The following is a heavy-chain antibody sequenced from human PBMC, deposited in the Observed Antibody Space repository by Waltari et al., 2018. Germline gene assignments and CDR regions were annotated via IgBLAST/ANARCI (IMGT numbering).Heavy chain of an antibody. Sequence: QVQLQESGPGLVKPSQTLSLMCTVPGGSLSRGDYQWSWIRQPPGKGLEWIGYIYYSGSTYYNPSLKSRVTISVDTSKNQFSLKLSSVTAADTAVYYCARVNEGTAAGNNWFDPWGQGTLVTVSS. CDR1: GGSLSRGDYQ. CDR2: IYYSGST. J-gene: IGHJ5*02. D-gene: IGHD6-13*01. CDR3: ARVNEGTAAGNNWFDP. V-gene: IGHV4-30-4*01.